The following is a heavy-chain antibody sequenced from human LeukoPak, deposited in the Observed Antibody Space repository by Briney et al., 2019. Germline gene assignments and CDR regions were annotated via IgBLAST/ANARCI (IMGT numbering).Heavy chain of an antibody. CDR3: ASFLCPTCS. J-gene: IGHJ5*02. V-gene: IGHV3-74*01. D-gene: IGHD2-2*01. CDR1: GFTFSSNW. CDR2: ISSDGIST. Sequence: GGSLRLSCAASGFTFSSNWMHWVRQAPGKGLVWVSRISSDGISTTYADSVKGRFTTSRDNAKNTLYLQMNSLRVEDTAVYYCASFLCPTCSWGQGALVTVSS.